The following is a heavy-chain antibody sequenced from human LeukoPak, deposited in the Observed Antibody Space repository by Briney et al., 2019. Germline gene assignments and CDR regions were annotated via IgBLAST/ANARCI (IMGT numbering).Heavy chain of an antibody. CDR1: GFTFSSYG. J-gene: IGHJ4*02. CDR3: AKSACSSTSCLQDY. Sequence: TGGSLRLSCAASGFTFSSYGMHWVRQAPGKGLEWVAVISYDGSNKYYADSVKGRFTISRDNSKNTLYLQMNSLRAEDTAVYYCAKSACSSTSCLQDYWGQGTLVTVSS. D-gene: IGHD2-2*01. V-gene: IGHV3-30*18. CDR2: ISYDGSNK.